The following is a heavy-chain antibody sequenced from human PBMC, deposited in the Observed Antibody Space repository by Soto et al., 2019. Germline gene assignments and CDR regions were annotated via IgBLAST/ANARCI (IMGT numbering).Heavy chain of an antibody. D-gene: IGHD4-17*01. CDR1: GGTFSSYA. CDR2: IIPVFGTA. V-gene: IGHV1-69*12. CDR3: ARGRFPTVTTKYVDY. Sequence: QVQLVQSAAEVKKPGSSVKVSCKASGGTFSSYAISWVRQAPGQGLEWMGGIIPVFGTANYAQEVQGRVTITADESTSTADMELSRLRSEDTAVYYCARGRFPTVTTKYVDYWGQGTLVTVSS. J-gene: IGHJ4*02.